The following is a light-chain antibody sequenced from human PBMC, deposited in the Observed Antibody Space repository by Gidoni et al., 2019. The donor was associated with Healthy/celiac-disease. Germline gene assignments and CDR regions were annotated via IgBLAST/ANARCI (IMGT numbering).Light chain of an antibody. CDR2: GES. V-gene: IGKV3-15*01. J-gene: IGKJ2*01. CDR1: QSFSSN. Sequence: IMLTQPPATLSVSPGERSTLSCRASQSFSSNLAWYQQKPGQAPRLLIYGESTRATGIPARFSGSGSGTEFTLTISSLQSEDFAVYYCQQDNNWPYTFGQGTKLEIK. CDR3: QQDNNWPYT.